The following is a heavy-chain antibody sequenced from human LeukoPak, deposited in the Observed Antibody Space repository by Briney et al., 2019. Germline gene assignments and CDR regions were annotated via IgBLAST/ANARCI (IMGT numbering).Heavy chain of an antibody. CDR1: GFTFSSYS. Sequence: GGSLRLSCSASGFTFSSYSMNWVRQAPGKGLEWVSSITSGSSYIYYADSVKGRFTISRDNAKNSLYLQMDSLRAEDTAVYYCARDGAWSGPFDYWGQGTLVTVSS. V-gene: IGHV3-21*01. D-gene: IGHD3-3*01. J-gene: IGHJ4*02. CDR3: ARDGAWSGPFDY. CDR2: ITSGSSYI.